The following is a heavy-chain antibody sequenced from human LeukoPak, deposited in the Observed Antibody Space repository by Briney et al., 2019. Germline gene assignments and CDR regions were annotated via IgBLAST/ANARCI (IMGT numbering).Heavy chain of an antibody. CDR1: GGSFSGYY. J-gene: IGHJ4*02. CDR2: INHSGST. V-gene: IGHV4-34*01. CDR3: ARDRRSYCSGGSCYVY. D-gene: IGHD2-15*01. Sequence: SETLSLTCAVYGGSFSGYYWSWIRQPPSKGLEWIGEINHKGLEWIGEINHSGSTNYNPSLKSRVTISVDTSKNQFSLKLSSVTAADTAVYYCARDRRSYCSGGSCYVYWGQGTLVTVSS.